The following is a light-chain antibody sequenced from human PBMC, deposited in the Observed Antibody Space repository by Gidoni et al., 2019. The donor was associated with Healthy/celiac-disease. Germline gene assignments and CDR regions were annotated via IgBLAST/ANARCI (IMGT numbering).Light chain of an antibody. CDR3: QQSYSTFMYT. J-gene: IGKJ2*01. Sequence: DIQMTQSPSSLSASVGDRVTITCRAIQSISSYLNWYQQKPGKAPKLLIYAASSLQSGVPSRFSGSGSGTDFTLTISSLQPEDFATYYCQQSYSTFMYTFGQGTKLEIK. CDR1: QSISSY. V-gene: IGKV1-39*01. CDR2: AAS.